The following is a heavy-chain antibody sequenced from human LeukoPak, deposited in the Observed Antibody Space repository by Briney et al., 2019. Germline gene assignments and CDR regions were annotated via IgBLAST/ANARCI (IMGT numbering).Heavy chain of an antibody. V-gene: IGHV3-74*03. CDR3: TRIVDGAFDL. CDR2: IDPDGSAT. J-gene: IGHJ3*01. CDR1: GFTFSTHW. Sequence: QTGGSLRLSCAASGFTFSTHWMIWVRLVPGKGLLWVSRIDPDGSATTYADSVKGRFSISRDDAKNTLYLQMNSLRAEDTAAYYCTRIVDGAFDLWGKGTTVTVSS. D-gene: IGHD2-15*01.